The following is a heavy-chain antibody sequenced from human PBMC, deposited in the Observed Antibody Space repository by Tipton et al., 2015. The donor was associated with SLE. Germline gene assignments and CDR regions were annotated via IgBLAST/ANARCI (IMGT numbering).Heavy chain of an antibody. CDR1: GFTFSSYE. J-gene: IGHJ4*02. CDR3: ARDRYSGSYSAFDY. CDR2: ISSSGSTI. Sequence: SLRLSCAASGFTFSSYEMNWVRQAPGKGLEWVSYISSSGSTIYYADSVKGRFTISRDNAKNSLYLQMNSLRAEDTAVYYCARDRYSGSYSAFDYWGQGTLVTVSS. V-gene: IGHV3-48*03. D-gene: IGHD1-26*01.